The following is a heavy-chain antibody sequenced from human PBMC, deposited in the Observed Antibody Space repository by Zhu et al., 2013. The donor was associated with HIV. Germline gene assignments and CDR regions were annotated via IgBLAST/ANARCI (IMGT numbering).Heavy chain of an antibody. CDR2: ITPILETT. CDR3: AISSVGELLSPFDY. Sequence: QVQLVQSGAEVKKPGSSVKVSCKASGGTFSGFAFSWVRQAPGQRLEWMGMITPILETTNYAQKFQGRVTIAADESTSTTYMELSSLRSEDTAVYYCAISSVGELLSPFDYWGQGTLVTVSS. D-gene: IGHD3-10*01. J-gene: IGHJ4*02. CDR1: GGTFSGFA. V-gene: IGHV1-69*11.